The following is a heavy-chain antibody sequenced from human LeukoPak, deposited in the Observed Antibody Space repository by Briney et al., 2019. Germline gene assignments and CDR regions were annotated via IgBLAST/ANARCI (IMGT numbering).Heavy chain of an antibody. Sequence: GGSLRLSCAASGFTFSSYGMHWVRQAPGKGLEWVAVISYDGSNKYYADSVKGRFTISRDNAKNSLYLQMNSLRAEDTALYYCARVYYYDSSGYYYGYFDYWGQGTLVTVSS. CDR1: GFTFSSYG. J-gene: IGHJ4*02. CDR2: ISYDGSNK. CDR3: ARVYYYDSSGYYYGYFDY. D-gene: IGHD3-22*01. V-gene: IGHV3-30*03.